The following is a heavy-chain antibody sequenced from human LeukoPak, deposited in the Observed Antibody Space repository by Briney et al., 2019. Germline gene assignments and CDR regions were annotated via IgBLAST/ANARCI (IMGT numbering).Heavy chain of an antibody. CDR3: AKGKSGYYFDS. CDR2: ISGSTTNT. CDR1: GFTFSSNA. V-gene: IGHV3-23*01. Sequence: GGSLRLSCAASGFTFSSNAMSLVRQAPGMGLEWVSGISGSTTNTYYADSVKGRFTISRDSSKNTLYLQMNSLRADDTAVYYCAKGKSGYYFDSWGQGTLVTVSS. J-gene: IGHJ4*02. D-gene: IGHD3-22*01.